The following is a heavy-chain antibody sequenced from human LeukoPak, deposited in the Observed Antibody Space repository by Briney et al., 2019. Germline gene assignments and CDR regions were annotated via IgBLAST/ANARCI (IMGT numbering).Heavy chain of an antibody. CDR3: ARDRATASGYFDY. CDR2: IKQDGSEK. CDR1: GFTFSSYW. V-gene: IGHV3-7*01. J-gene: IGHJ4*02. D-gene: IGHD5-12*01. Sequence: GGSLRLSCGASGFTFSSYWMSWVRQAPGKGLEWVANIKQDGSEKYYADSVKGRFTISRDNAKKSLYLQMNSLRAEDTAVYYCARDRATASGYFDYWGQGTLVTVSS.